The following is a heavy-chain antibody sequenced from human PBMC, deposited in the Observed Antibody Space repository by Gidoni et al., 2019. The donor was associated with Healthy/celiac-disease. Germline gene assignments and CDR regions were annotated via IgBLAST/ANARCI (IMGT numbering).Heavy chain of an antibody. CDR2: IWYDGSNK. V-gene: IGHV3-33*08. CDR3: ARDSWLRYYFDY. CDR1: GFTFSSYG. D-gene: IGHD6-19*01. Sequence: QVQLVESGGGVVQPGRSLRLSCAASGFTFSSYGMHWVRQAPGKGLEWVAVIWYDGSNKYYADSVKGRFTISRDNSKNTLYLQMNSLRAEDTAVYYCARDSWLRYYFDYWGQGTLVTVSS. J-gene: IGHJ4*02.